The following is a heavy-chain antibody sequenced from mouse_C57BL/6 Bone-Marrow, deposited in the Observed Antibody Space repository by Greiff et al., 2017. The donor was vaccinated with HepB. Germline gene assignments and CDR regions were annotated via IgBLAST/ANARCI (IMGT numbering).Heavy chain of an antibody. CDR2: ISSGGDYI. Sequence: EVQLQESGEGLVKPGGSLKLSCAASGFTFSSYAMSWVRQTPEKRLEWVAYISSGGDYIYYADTVKGRFTISRDNARNTLYLQMSSLKSEDTAMYYCTRDLEGDGYQGPGGPWFAYWGQGTLVTVSA. D-gene: IGHD2-3*01. CDR1: GFTFSSYA. J-gene: IGHJ3*01. CDR3: TRDLEGDGYQGPGGPWFAY. V-gene: IGHV5-9-1*02.